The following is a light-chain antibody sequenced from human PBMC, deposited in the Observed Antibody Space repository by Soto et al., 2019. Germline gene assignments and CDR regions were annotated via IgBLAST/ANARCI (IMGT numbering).Light chain of an antibody. J-gene: IGLJ1*01. CDR3: ISYAGSNNFV. V-gene: IGLV2-8*01. Sequence: QSALTQPPSASGSPGQSVTISCTGTSSDVGYYNFFSWYQQHPGKAPKLMIYEVSKRPSGVPDRFSGSKSGNTASLTVSGLQAEDEADYYCISYAGSNNFVFGTGTKVTVL. CDR2: EVS. CDR1: SSDVGYYNF.